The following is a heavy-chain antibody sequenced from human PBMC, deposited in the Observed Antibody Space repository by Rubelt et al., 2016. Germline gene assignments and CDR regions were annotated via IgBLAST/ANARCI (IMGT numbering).Heavy chain of an antibody. V-gene: IGHV3-23*04. J-gene: IGHJ4*02. Sequence: EVQLVESGGGLVQPGRSLRLSCAASGITVSSTYMSWVRQAPGKGLEWVSRITTNGVNTYYADSVRGRFTVSRDNSKNMRYLQMNSLRAEDTAVYYCAKDDYYDSSGYSPYWGQGTLVTVSS. D-gene: IGHD3-22*01. CDR3: AKDDYYDSSGYSPY. CDR1: GITVSSTY. CDR2: ITTNGVNT.